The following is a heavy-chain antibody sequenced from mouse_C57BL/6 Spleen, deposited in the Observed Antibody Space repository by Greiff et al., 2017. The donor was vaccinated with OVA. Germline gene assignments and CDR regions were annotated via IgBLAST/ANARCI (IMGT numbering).Heavy chain of an antibody. Sequence: QVQLKQSGAELVRPGASVTLSCKASGYTFTDYEMHWVKQTPVHGLEWIGAIDPETGGTAYNQKFKGKAILTADKSSSTAYMELRSLTSEDAAVYYCTRGLTGSYFDYWGQGTTLTVSS. CDR3: TRGLTGSYFDY. CDR2: IDPETGGT. CDR1: GYTFTDYE. V-gene: IGHV1-15*01. J-gene: IGHJ2*01. D-gene: IGHD4-1*01.